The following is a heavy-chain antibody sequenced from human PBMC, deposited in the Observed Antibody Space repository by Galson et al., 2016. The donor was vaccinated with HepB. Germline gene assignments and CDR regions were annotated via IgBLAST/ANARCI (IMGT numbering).Heavy chain of an antibody. CDR1: GFTFSSSY. V-gene: IGHV3-74*01. Sequence: SLRLSCAASGFTFSSSYMHWVRQAPGKGLVWVSRINRDESSTSYADYVKGRFTISRDNAKNTLYLQMNSLRAEDTAVYYCARDPSYYSGMDVWGQGTLVTVSS. CDR2: INRDESST. J-gene: IGHJ6*02. CDR3: ARDPSYYSGMDV.